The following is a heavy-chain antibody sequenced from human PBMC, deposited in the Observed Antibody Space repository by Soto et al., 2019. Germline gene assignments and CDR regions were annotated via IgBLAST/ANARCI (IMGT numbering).Heavy chain of an antibody. CDR1: GGSFSGYY. Sequence: SETLSLTCTIYGGSFSGYYWSWLRQPPGKGLEWIGEINHRGSTNYSPSLKRRVSISVDTSKDKFPLNLSSVTAADTAVYYCASGKTRTARPSLRYYYYGLDVWGQGTTVTVSS. CDR2: INHRGST. D-gene: IGHD6-6*01. V-gene: IGHV4-34*01. CDR3: ASGKTRTARPSLRYYYYGLDV. J-gene: IGHJ6*02.